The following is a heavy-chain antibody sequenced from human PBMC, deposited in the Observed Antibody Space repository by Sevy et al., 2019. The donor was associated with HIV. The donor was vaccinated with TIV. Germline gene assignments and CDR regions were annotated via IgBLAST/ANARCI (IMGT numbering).Heavy chain of an antibody. V-gene: IGHV3-23*01. Sequence: GGSLRLSCATSGFTFINYAMSWVRQAPGKGLEWVSVISGSGGLTYHAYSVKGRFTISRDNSKNTLYLQMNSLRAEDTAVYYCAKDRLDYYDSSGPDYWGQGTLVTVSS. D-gene: IGHD3-22*01. CDR1: GFTFINYA. CDR2: ISGSGGLT. J-gene: IGHJ4*02. CDR3: AKDRLDYYDSSGPDY.